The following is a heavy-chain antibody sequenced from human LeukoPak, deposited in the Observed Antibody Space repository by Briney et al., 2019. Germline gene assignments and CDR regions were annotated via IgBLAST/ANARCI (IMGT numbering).Heavy chain of an antibody. Sequence: GESLKISCKGSGYSFTTYWIAWVRQMPGKGLEWMGTIYPGDSDTRYSPSFQGQVTISADKSISTAYLQWSSLKASDTAMYYCATIQFYLTAMVPRGDYYFDYWGQGTLLTVSS. CDR1: GYSFTTYW. J-gene: IGHJ4*02. D-gene: IGHD5-18*01. CDR2: IYPGDSDT. V-gene: IGHV5-51*01. CDR3: ATIQFYLTAMVPRGDYYFDY.